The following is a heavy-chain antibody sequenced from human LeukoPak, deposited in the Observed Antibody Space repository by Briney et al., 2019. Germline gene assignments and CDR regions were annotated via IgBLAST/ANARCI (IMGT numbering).Heavy chain of an antibody. J-gene: IGHJ5*02. CDR2: INHSGST. CDR3: ARDSGTTGEVKFDP. D-gene: IGHD3-10*01. V-gene: IGHV4-34*01. Sequence: SETLSLTCAVYGGSFSGYYWSWIRQPPGKGLEWIGEINHSGSTTYNPSLKSRVTISLDTSKNQFSLKLRSVTAADTAVYYCARDSGTTGEVKFDPWGQGTLVTVSS. CDR1: GGSFSGYY.